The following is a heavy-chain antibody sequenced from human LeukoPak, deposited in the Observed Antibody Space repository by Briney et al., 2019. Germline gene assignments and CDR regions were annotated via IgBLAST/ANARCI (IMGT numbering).Heavy chain of an antibody. J-gene: IGHJ4*02. D-gene: IGHD6-19*01. V-gene: IGHV3-33*06. CDR3: AKEFTGAVDY. Sequence: GGSLRLSCAASGFTFSSYGMHWVRQAQGKGLEWVAVIWYDGSNKYYADSVKGRFTISRDNSKNTLYLQMNSLRAEDTAVYYCAKEFTGAVDYWGQGTLVTVSS. CDR1: GFTFSSYG. CDR2: IWYDGSNK.